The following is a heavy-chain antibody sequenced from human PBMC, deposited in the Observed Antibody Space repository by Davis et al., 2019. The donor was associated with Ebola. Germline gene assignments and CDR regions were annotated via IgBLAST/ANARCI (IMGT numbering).Heavy chain of an antibody. V-gene: IGHV4-61*01. CDR1: GASVSSGSYY. J-gene: IGHJ5*02. CDR3: ARGPRDCGTTSCYVRWFDP. D-gene: IGHD2-2*01. Sequence: PSETLSLTCTVSGASVSSGSYYWTWIRQPPGKGLEWIGYGYIYQNGHTNYNPSLKSRVTISIDTSKTQFSLKLSSVTAADTSVYYCARGPRDCGTTSCYVRWFDPWGQGTLVTVSS. CDR2: GYIYQNGHT.